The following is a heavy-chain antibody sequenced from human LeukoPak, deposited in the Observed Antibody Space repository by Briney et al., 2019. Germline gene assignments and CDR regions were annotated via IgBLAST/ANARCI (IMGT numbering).Heavy chain of an antibody. V-gene: IGHV1-69*04. CDR3: AREGLAAAGNDY. Sequence: SVKVSCKASGGTFSSYAISWVRQAPGQGLEWMGRIIPILGIANYAQKFQGRVTITADKSTSTAYMELSSLRSEDTAVYYCAREGLAAAGNDYWGQGTPVTVSS. CDR2: IIPILGIA. J-gene: IGHJ4*02. CDR1: GGTFSSYA. D-gene: IGHD6-13*01.